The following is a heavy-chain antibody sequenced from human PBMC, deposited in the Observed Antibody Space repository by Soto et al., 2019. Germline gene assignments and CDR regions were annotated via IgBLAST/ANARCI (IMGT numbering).Heavy chain of an antibody. J-gene: IGHJ4*02. D-gene: IGHD2-15*01. Sequence: EVQLTESGGGSVQPGGSLRLSCVDSGFTFRSYWMHWVRQAPGKGLEWISRVHNDGSSAAYADSVKGRFIISRDTGKNELCRQMNSLGAEDTAVYYCALGRYCSGGTCSFDYWGQGTLVTVSS. V-gene: IGHV3-74*01. CDR2: VHNDGSSA. CDR3: ALGRYCSGGTCSFDY. CDR1: GFTFRSYW.